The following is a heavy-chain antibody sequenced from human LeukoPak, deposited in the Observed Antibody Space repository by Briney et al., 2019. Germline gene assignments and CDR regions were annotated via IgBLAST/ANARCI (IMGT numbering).Heavy chain of an antibody. D-gene: IGHD1-1*01. CDR1: GFTFSSYA. J-gene: IGHJ4*02. CDR2: ISYDATNK. Sequence: PGGSLRLSCGASGFTFSSYAMHWVRQAPGKGLEWVAGISYDATNKYYAGSVSVRFIISRDSSKNTLFFQMNRLTPEDTAVYYCVRGAPSHSGTRTPKFDYWGQGTLVTVSS. CDR3: VRGAPSHSGTRTPKFDY. V-gene: IGHV3-30*04.